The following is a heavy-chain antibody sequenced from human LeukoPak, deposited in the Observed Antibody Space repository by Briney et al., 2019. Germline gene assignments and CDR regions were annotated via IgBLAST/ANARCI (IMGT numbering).Heavy chain of an antibody. CDR1: GFTFSGFW. Sequence: GGSLRLSCAASGFTFSGFWMSWSRQAPGKGLEWVASINSDGGEEYYADVVKGRFTISRDNAKNSLYLQINSLRAEDTAVYYCARSSYSSSSSVWGQGTMVTVSS. J-gene: IGHJ3*01. CDR2: INSDGGEE. V-gene: IGHV3-7*03. CDR3: ARSSYSSSSSV. D-gene: IGHD6-6*01.